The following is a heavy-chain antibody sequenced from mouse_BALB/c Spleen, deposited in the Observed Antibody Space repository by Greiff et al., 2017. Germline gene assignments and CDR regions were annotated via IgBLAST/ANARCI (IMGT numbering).Heavy chain of an antibody. V-gene: IGHV1-74*01. CDR2: IHPSDSET. Sequence: QVQLQQPGAELVRPGASVKLSCKASGYSFTSYWMNWVKQRPGQGLEWIGMIHPSDSETRLNQKFKDKATLTVDKSSSTAYMQLSSPTSEDSAVYYGASFSNWEEVAWFAYWGQGTLVTVSA. D-gene: IGHD4-1*01. J-gene: IGHJ3*01. CDR1: GYSFTSYW. CDR3: ASFSNWEEVAWFAY.